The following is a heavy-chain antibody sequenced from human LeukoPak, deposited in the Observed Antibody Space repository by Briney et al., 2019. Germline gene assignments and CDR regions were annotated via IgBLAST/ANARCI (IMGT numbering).Heavy chain of an antibody. J-gene: IGHJ4*02. Sequence: SETLSLTCAVSGDSVSSSNYYWSWIRQPPGKGLEWIGYTYYSGSTNYNPSLKSRVIISVDTSKNQFSLKLSSVAAADTAVYYCARDYGDYFDYWGQGTLVTVSS. CDR2: TYYSGST. V-gene: IGHV4-61*01. D-gene: IGHD4-17*01. CDR3: ARDYGDYFDY. CDR1: GDSVSSSNYY.